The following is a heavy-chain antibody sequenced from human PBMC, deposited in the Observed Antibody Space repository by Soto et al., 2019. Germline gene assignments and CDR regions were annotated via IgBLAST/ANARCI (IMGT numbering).Heavy chain of an antibody. J-gene: IGHJ6*02. V-gene: IGHV3-11*01. D-gene: IGHD2-8*01. CDR2: ISSGGRDI. CDR1: GSTFSDNY. CDR3: AKQQLMVYSGYGMDV. Sequence: GGSLRLSCVASGSTFSDNYMSWIRQAPGKGLEWVSYISSGGRDIYYADSVNGRFTVSRDNAKNSLYLQMNSLRAEDSAVYYCAKQQLMVYSGYGMDVWGQGTTVTVSS.